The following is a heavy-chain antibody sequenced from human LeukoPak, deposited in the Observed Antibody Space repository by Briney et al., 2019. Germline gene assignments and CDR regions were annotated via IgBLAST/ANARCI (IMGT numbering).Heavy chain of an antibody. Sequence: PSETPSLTCTVSGGSISSSSYYWGWIRQPPGKGLEWIGSIYYSGSTYYNPSLKSRVTISVDTSKNQFSLKLSSVTAADTAVYYCARDLRTTGAVYATTHYYYYMDVWGKGTTVTVSS. J-gene: IGHJ6*03. V-gene: IGHV4-39*07. D-gene: IGHD2-8*01. CDR3: ARDLRTTGAVYATTHYYYYMDV. CDR1: GGSISSSSYY. CDR2: IYYSGST.